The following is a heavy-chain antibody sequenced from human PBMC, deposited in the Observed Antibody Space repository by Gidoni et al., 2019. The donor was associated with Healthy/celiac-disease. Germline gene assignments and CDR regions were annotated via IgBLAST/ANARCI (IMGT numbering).Heavy chain of an antibody. D-gene: IGHD6-19*01. CDR2: INHSGST. V-gene: IGHV4-34*01. Sequence: QVQLQQWGAGLLKPSETLSLTCAVYGGSFRGYYWSWIRQPPGQGLEGIGEINHSGSTNYNPALKSRVTISVDTSKNQFSLKLSSVTAADTAVYYCARRGGSSGWYREYYFDYWGQGTLVTVSS. CDR1: GGSFRGYY. J-gene: IGHJ4*02. CDR3: ARRGGSSGWYREYYFDY.